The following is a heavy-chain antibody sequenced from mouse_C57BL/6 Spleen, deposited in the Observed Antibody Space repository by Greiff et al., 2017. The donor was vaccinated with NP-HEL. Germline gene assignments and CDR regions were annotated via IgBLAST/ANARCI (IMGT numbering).Heavy chain of an antibody. V-gene: IGHV5-9-1*02. CDR1: GFTFSSYA. CDR2: ISSGGDYT. CDR3: TRDPITTVVTGAMDY. Sequence: EVKLVESGDGLVKPGGSLKLSCAASGFTFSSYAMSWVRQTPEKRLEWVAYISSGGDYTYYADTVKGRFTISRDNARNTLYLQMSSLKSEDTAMYYCTRDPITTVVTGAMDYWGQGTSVTVSS. J-gene: IGHJ4*01. D-gene: IGHD1-1*01.